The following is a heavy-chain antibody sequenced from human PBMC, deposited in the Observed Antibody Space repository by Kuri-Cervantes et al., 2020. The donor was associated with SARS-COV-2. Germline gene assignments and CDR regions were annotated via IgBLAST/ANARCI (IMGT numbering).Heavy chain of an antibody. CDR1: GGSISSSSYY. D-gene: IGHD6-6*01. V-gene: IGHV4-39*01. Sequence: SETLSLPCTVSGGSISSSSYYWGWIRQPPGKGLEWIGSIYYSGSTYYNPSLKSRVTISVDTSNNQFSRKLSSVTAADTAVYYCASKGQLEDAFDIWGQGTMVTVSS. CDR3: ASKGQLEDAFDI. J-gene: IGHJ3*02. CDR2: IYYSGST.